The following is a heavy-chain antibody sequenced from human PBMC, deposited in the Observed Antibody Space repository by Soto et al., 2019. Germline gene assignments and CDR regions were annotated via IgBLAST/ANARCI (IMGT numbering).Heavy chain of an antibody. CDR3: AKGSITMVRGVFDP. CDR2: ISWNSGSI. J-gene: IGHJ5*02. CDR1: GFPFDDYG. Sequence: GGSLRLSCAASGFPFDDYGMDCVRQARGKGLEWVSGISWNSGSIGYADSVKGRFTISRDNAKNSLYLQMNSLRAEDTALYYCAKGSITMVRGVFDPWGQGTLVTVSS. D-gene: IGHD3-10*01. V-gene: IGHV3-9*01.